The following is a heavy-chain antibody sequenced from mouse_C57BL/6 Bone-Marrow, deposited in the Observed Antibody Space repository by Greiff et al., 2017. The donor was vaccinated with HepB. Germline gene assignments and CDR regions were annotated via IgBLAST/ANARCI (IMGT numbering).Heavy chain of an antibody. D-gene: IGHD1-1*01. J-gene: IGHJ2*01. CDR3: ARGYYGSSKDYFDY. Sequence: VKLMESGAELVKPGASVKMSCKASGYTFTTYPIEWMKQNHGKSLEWIGNFHPYNDDTKYNEKFKGKATLTVEKSSSTVYLELSRLTSDDSAVYYCARGYYGSSKDYFDYWGQGTTLTVSS. CDR1: GYTFTTYP. V-gene: IGHV1-47*01. CDR2: FHPYNDDT.